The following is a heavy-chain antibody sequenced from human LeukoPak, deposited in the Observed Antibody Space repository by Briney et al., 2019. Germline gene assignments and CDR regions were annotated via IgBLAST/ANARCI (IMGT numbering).Heavy chain of an antibody. CDR2: INPSGGST. D-gene: IGHD3-10*01. V-gene: IGHV1-46*01. CDR3: ARDGVEIPLWFGEFRPNYFDY. Sequence: ASVKVSCKASGYTFTSYYMHWVRQAPGQGLEWMGIINPSGGSTSYAQKFQGRVTMTRDMSTSTVYMELSSLRSEDTAVYYCARDGVEIPLWFGEFRPNYFDYWGQGTLVTVSS. CDR1: GYTFTSYY. J-gene: IGHJ4*02.